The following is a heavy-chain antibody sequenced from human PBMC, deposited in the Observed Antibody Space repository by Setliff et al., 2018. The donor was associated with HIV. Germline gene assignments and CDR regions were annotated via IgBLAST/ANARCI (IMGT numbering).Heavy chain of an antibody. D-gene: IGHD1-20*01. V-gene: IGHV2-5*02. Sequence: SGPTLVNPTQTLTLTCDFSGFSLATDGVAVGWIRQPPGKGPEWLALIYWDGDKRYNPSLKDRLTITKATSNNHVDLMMSNMDPADTATYYCTHVNTFRSVYFASWGQGTLVTVSS. CDR2: IYWDGDK. J-gene: IGHJ4*02. CDR1: GFSLATDGVA. CDR3: THVNTFRSVYFAS.